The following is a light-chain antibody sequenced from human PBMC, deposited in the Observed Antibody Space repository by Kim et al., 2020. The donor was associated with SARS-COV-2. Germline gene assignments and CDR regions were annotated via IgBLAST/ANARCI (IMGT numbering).Light chain of an antibody. CDR1: QSICSY. V-gene: IGKV1-39*01. J-gene: IGKJ5*01. Sequence: ASGGDGVTIACRDSQSICSYLNCYQKKPQKAAKLLFYAASSLQSGVPSRFSGSASGTDFTLTISSLQPDDFATYYSQQSYSTPKTFGQGTRLEI. CDR3: QQSYSTPKT. CDR2: AAS.